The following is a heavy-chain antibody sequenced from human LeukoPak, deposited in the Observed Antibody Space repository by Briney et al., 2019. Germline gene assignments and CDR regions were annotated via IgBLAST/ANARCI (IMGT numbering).Heavy chain of an antibody. Sequence: PGRSLRLSCAASGFTFDDYAMHWVWQAPGKGLEWVSGISWNSGSTGYADSVKGRFTISRDNAKNSLYLQMNSLRAEDMALYYCAKETHAAAGKHYFDYWGQGTLVTVSS. CDR1: GFTFDDYA. V-gene: IGHV3-9*03. J-gene: IGHJ4*02. D-gene: IGHD6-13*01. CDR2: ISWNSGST. CDR3: AKETHAAAGKHYFDY.